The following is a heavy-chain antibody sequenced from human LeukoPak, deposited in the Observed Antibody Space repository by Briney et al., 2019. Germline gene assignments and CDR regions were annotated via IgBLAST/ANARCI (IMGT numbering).Heavy chain of an antibody. J-gene: IGHJ4*02. D-gene: IGHD2-2*01. V-gene: IGHV1-18*01. Sequence: ASVKVSCKASGYTFTSYGISWVRQAPGQGLEWMGWISAYDGNTNYAQKLQGRVTMTTDTSTSTAYMELRSLRSDDTAVYCCARRCSSTSCYIDFDYWGQGTLVTVSS. CDR1: GYTFTSYG. CDR3: ARRCSSTSCYIDFDY. CDR2: ISAYDGNT.